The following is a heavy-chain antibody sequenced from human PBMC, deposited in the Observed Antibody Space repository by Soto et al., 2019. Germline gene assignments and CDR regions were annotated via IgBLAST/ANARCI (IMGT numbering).Heavy chain of an antibody. J-gene: IGHJ6*02. Sequence: SETLSLTCTVSGGSISSSSYYWGWIRQPPGKGLEWIGGIYYSGSTYYNPSLKSRVTISVDTSKNQFSLKLSSVTAADTAVYYCSRITMVRGVDYYYYGMDVWGQGTTVT. V-gene: IGHV4-39*01. CDR3: SRITMVRGVDYYYYGMDV. D-gene: IGHD3-10*01. CDR2: IYYSGST. CDR1: GGSISSSSYY.